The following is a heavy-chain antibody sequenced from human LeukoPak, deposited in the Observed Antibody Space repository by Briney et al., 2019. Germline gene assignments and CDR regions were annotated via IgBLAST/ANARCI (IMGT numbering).Heavy chain of an antibody. CDR3: ARLTKARYYDSSGRSYYFDY. CDR2: IYDSGST. V-gene: IGHV4-59*08. CDR1: GGSISSYY. Sequence: KPSETLSLTCTVSGGSISSYYWSWIRQPPGKGLEWIGDIYDSGSTNYNPSLKSRDTISGDTSKNQFSLKLSSVTAADTAVYYCARLTKARYYDSSGRSYYFDYWGQGTLVTVSS. D-gene: IGHD3-22*01. J-gene: IGHJ4*02.